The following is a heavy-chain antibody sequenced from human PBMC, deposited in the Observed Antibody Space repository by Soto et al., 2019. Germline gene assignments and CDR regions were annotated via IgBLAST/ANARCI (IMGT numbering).Heavy chain of an antibody. CDR3: ARNPRPTYGDYADY. CDR1: GFTFSNYG. D-gene: IGHD4-17*01. Sequence: QVQLVESGGTVVQPGTSLRLSCVASGFTFSNYGMHWARQAPGKGLEWVAYLQYDGSYIHYSDSVQGRFTISRDNSRNTLYLQMNRLRAEDTDLYYCARNPRPTYGDYADYWGQGTLVTVSS. V-gene: IGHV3-33*05. J-gene: IGHJ4*02. CDR2: LQYDGSYI.